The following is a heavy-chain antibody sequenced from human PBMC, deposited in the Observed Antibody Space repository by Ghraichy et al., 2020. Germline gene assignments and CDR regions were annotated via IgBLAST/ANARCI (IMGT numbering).Heavy chain of an antibody. CDR1: GFTFRSYN. Sequence: LSLTCAASGFTFRSYNMNWVRQAPGKGLEWVSSISSSSNYIYYADSVKGRFTISRDNAKNSLYLQMNSLRAEDTAVYYCARGGGDSSGYHYYYYYMDVWGKGTTVTVSS. CDR3: ARGGGDSSGYHYYYYYMDV. V-gene: IGHV3-21*01. J-gene: IGHJ6*03. D-gene: IGHD3-22*01. CDR2: ISSSSNYI.